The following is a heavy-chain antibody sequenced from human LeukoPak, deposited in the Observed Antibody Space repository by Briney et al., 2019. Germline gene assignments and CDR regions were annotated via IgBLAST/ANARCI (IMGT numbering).Heavy chain of an antibody. J-gene: IGHJ4*02. Sequence: XGXEWVGEINHSGSTNYNPSLKSRVTISVDTSKNQFSLKLSSVTAADTAVYYCARGSSSGCFDYWGQGTLVTVSS. V-gene: IGHV4-34*01. CDR3: ARGSSSGCFDY. D-gene: IGHD6-19*01. CDR2: INHSGST.